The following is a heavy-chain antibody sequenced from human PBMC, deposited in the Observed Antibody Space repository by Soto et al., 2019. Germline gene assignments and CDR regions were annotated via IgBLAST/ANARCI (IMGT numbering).Heavy chain of an antibody. D-gene: IGHD4-4*01. J-gene: IGHJ6*02. CDR1: GFTFGNYA. V-gene: IGHV3-23*01. CDR2: ISGSGDKT. CDR3: AKGYTTVSCYGMDV. Sequence: EVQLLESGGGLVQPGGSLRLSFAASGFTFGNYAMTWVRQAPGKGLEWVLAISGSGDKTYDADSVKGRFNISRDNSKNTLSHQMNMRRAEATAVFYCAKGYTTVSCYGMDVWGQGTTVTGSS.